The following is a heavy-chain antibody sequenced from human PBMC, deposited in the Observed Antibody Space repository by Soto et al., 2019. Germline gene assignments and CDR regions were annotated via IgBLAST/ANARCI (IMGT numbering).Heavy chain of an antibody. D-gene: IGHD1-26*01. CDR2: ISSGSAYI. J-gene: IGHJ5*02. CDR1: TFSMYS. Sequence: VQVVESGGGLVKPGGSLRLSCTFTFSMYSMNWVRQAPGKGLEWVASISSGSAYIKYAESVKGRFTISRDNAKNSLHLQMKSLRAEDTAIYHCARDQGGSYDSWFDPWGQGTLVTVSS. CDR3: ARDQGGSYDSWFDP. V-gene: IGHV3-21*06.